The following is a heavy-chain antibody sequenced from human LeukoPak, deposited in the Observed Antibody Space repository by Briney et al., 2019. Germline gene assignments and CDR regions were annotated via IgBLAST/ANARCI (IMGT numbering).Heavy chain of an antibody. Sequence: SQTLSLTCTVSGGSISSGSYYWSWIRQPAGKGLEWIGRIYTSGSTNYNPSLKSRVTISVDTSKNQFSLKLSSVTAADTAVYYCARLDGHYYDSSGYYFGYWGQGTLVTVSS. CDR1: GGSISSGSYY. J-gene: IGHJ4*02. CDR3: ARLDGHYYDSSGYYFGY. CDR2: IYTSGST. D-gene: IGHD3-22*01. V-gene: IGHV4-61*02.